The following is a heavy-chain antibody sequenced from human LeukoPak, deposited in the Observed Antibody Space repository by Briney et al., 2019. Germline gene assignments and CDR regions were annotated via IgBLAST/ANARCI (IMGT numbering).Heavy chain of an antibody. V-gene: IGHV1-69*04. J-gene: IGHJ6*02. CDR2: IIPILGIA. D-gene: IGHD5-12*01. CDR3: ARLALDIVATTSYYYYGMDV. CDR1: GGTFSSYA. Sequence: SVKVSCKASGGTFSSYAISWVRQAPGQGLEWMGRIIPILGIANYAQKFQGRVTITADKSTSTAYMELSSLRSEDTAVYYCARLALDIVATTSYYYYGMDVWGQGTTVTVSS.